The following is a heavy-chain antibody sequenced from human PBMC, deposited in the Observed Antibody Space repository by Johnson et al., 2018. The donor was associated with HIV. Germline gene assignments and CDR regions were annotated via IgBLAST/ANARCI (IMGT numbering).Heavy chain of an antibody. CDR1: GFSFNSYW. D-gene: IGHD6-13*01. V-gene: IGHV3-7*05. CDR2: IKEDESEK. Sequence: EVQLVESGGGLVQPGGSLRLSCAASGFSFNSYWMSWVRQVPGKGLEFVANIKEDESEKSYVESVKGRFTISRDNANNLMYLQMSSLRAEDMAVYYCARDPGYSSFEIWGQGAMVIVSS. J-gene: IGHJ3*02. CDR3: ARDPGYSSFEI.